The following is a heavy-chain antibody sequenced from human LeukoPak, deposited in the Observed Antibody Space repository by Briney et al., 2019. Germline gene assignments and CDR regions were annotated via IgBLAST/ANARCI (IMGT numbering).Heavy chain of an antibody. CDR1: GFTVSSKY. D-gene: IGHD6-6*01. CDR2: IYSGGGT. Sequence: HPGGSLRLSCAASGFTVSSKYMSWARQAPGKGLEWVSVIYSGGGTNYAESVKGRFTISRDNSKNTVYLQMNSLRVEDTAVYYCARGRYSSSSGTFDIWGQGTMVTVSS. V-gene: IGHV3-53*01. J-gene: IGHJ3*02. CDR3: ARGRYSSSSGTFDI.